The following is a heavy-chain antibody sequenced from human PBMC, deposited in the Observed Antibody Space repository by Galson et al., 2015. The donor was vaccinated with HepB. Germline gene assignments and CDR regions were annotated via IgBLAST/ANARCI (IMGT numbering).Heavy chain of an antibody. CDR2: IIPIFGTA. D-gene: IGHD2-2*01. CDR1: GGTFSSYA. V-gene: IGHV1-69*13. J-gene: IGHJ3*02. Sequence: SVKVSCKASGGTFSSYAISWVRQAPGQGLEWMGGIIPIFGTANYAQKFQGRVTITADESTSTAYMELSSLRSEDTAVYYCARELSIVVVPAAMRGAFDIWGQGTMVTVSS. CDR3: ARELSIVVVPAAMRGAFDI.